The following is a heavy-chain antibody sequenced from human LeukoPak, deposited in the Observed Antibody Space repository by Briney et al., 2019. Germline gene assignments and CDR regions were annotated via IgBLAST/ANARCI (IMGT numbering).Heavy chain of an antibody. CDR3: AREGPDAFDI. V-gene: IGHV6-1*01. CDR2: TYYRCKWYN. J-gene: IGHJ3*02. Sequence: SQTLSLTCAISADSVSTNSAAWNWVRQSPSRGLEWLGRTYYRCKWYNDYAVSVKSRITINPDTSKNQLSLQLNSVTPEDTAVYFCAREGPDAFDIWGQGTVVTVSS. CDR1: ADSVSTNSAA.